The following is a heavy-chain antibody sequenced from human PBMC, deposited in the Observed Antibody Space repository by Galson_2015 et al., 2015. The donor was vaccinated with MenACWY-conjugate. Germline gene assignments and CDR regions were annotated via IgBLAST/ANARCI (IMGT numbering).Heavy chain of an antibody. Sequence: SLRLSCAASGFTFSSYGMHWVRQAPGKGLEWVAVISYDGSNKYYADSVKGRFTISRDNSKNTLYLQMNSLRAEDTAVYYCAKGYSGSYDYFDCWGQGTLVTVSS. V-gene: IGHV3-30*18. CDR1: GFTFSSYG. J-gene: IGHJ4*02. CDR3: AKGYSGSYDYFDC. D-gene: IGHD1-26*01. CDR2: ISYDGSNK.